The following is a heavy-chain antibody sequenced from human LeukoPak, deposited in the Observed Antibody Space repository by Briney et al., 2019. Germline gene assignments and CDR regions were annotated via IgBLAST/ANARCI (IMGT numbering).Heavy chain of an antibody. CDR1: DGSISSGGYY. CDR2: IYYSGST. CDR3: AREGSDYGRPPYYYGMDV. D-gene: IGHD4-17*01. J-gene: IGHJ6*02. Sequence: SETLSLTCTVSDGSISSGGYYWSWIRQHPGKGLEWIGYIYYSGSTYYNPSLKSRVTISVDTSKNQFSLKLSSVTAADTAVYYCAREGSDYGRPPYYYGMDVWGQGTTVTVSS. V-gene: IGHV4-31*03.